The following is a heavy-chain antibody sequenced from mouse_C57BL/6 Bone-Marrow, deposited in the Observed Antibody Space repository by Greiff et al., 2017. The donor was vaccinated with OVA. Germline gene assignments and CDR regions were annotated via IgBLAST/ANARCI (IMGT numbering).Heavy chain of an antibody. CDR1: GFNIKDYY. CDR3: ARIITTVVGSFDY. J-gene: IGHJ2*01. D-gene: IGHD1-1*01. Sequence: VQLQQSGAELVKPGASVKLSCTASGFNIKDYYMHWVKQRTEQGLEWIGRIDPEDGETKYAPKFQGKATITADTSSNTAYLQLSRLTSEDTAAYYCARIITTVVGSFDYWGQGTTLTVSS. CDR2: IDPEDGET. V-gene: IGHV14-2*01.